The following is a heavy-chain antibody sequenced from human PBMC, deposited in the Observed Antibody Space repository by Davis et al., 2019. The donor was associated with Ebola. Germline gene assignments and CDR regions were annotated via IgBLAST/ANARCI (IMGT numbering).Heavy chain of an antibody. Sequence: MPSETLSLTCTVSGGSVSSGSYYWSWIRQPPGKGLEWIGYIYYSGSTNYNPSLKSRVTISVDTSKNQFSLKLSSVTAADTAVYYCARQGLRRDGYNYHLADYWGQGTLVTVSS. CDR2: IYYSGST. CDR3: ARQGLRRDGYNYHLADY. V-gene: IGHV4-61*01. J-gene: IGHJ4*02. CDR1: GGSVSSGSYY. D-gene: IGHD5-24*01.